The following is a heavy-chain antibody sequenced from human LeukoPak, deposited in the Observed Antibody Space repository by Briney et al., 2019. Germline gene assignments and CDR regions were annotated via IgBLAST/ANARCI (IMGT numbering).Heavy chain of an antibody. D-gene: IGHD4-23*01. Sequence: SQTLSLTCAISGDSVSSNSAAWNWIRQSPSRGLEWLGRTYYRSKWYNDYAVSVKSRITINPDTSKNQFSLQLNSVTPEDMAVYYCARDLRDDYGGNSGLDYWGQGTLVTVSS. CDR3: ARDLRDDYGGNSGLDY. CDR2: TYYRSKWYN. V-gene: IGHV6-1*01. CDR1: GDSVSSNSAA. J-gene: IGHJ4*02.